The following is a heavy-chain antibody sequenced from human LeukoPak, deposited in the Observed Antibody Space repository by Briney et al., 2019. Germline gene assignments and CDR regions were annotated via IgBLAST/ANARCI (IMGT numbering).Heavy chain of an antibody. Sequence: GGSLRLSCAASGFTFSSYEMNWVRQAPGKGLEWVSYISSSGSTIYYADSVKGRFTISRDNAKNSLYLQMNSLRAEDTAVYYCARELSSSWYDAFDIWGQGTMVTVSS. CDR3: ARELSSSWYDAFDI. D-gene: IGHD6-13*01. J-gene: IGHJ3*02. CDR1: GFTFSSYE. V-gene: IGHV3-48*03. CDR2: ISSSGSTI.